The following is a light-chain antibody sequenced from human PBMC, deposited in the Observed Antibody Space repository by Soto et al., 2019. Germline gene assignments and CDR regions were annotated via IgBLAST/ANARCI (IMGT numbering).Light chain of an antibody. CDR1: QSIITY. CDR3: QQSYRTPT. Sequence: DSQMTQTKSSLSSSVGDRVTITCRASQSIITYLNWYQQKPGKAPNLLIYAASSLQSGVPSRFSGSGSGTDFTLTISSLQPEDFATYYCQQSYRTPTFAQGTRPEIK. V-gene: IGKV1-39*01. CDR2: AAS. J-gene: IGKJ5*01.